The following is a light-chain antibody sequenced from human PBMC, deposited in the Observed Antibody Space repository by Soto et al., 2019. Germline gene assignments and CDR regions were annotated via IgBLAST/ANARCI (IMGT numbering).Light chain of an antibody. CDR3: QQLNAFPPVP. V-gene: IGKV1-33*01. CDR1: QNINNY. Sequence: DIQMYKSLSALSANEGDRVTITCQASQNINNYLNWYHQKPGRAPKLLIYDASNLEAGVPSRFSGSGSGTDFTLTISSLEPEDSAVYYCQQLNAFPPVPFGHVGLLEIK. CDR2: DAS. J-gene: IGKJ5*01.